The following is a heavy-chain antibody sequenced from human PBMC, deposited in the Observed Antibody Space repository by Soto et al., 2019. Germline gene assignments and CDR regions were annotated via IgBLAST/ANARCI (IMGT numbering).Heavy chain of an antibody. J-gene: IGHJ4*02. D-gene: IGHD2-15*01. V-gene: IGHV4-39*02. Sequence: SETLSLTCTVSGGSISSSSYYRGWIRQPPGKGLEWIGSIYYSGSTYYNPSLKSRVTISVDTSKNQFSLKLSSVTAADTAVYYSARDRQRGYCTGDSCYSYFDYWGQGTQVTVSS. CDR2: IYYSGST. CDR1: GGSISSSSYY. CDR3: ARDRQRGYCTGDSCYSYFDY.